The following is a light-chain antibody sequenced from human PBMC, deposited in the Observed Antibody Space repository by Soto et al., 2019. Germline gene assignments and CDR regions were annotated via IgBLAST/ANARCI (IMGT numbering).Light chain of an antibody. CDR2: WAS. J-gene: IGKJ1*01. CDR3: QPYYSTPWT. CDR1: QSVLYSSTTKTY. V-gene: IGKV4-1*01. Sequence: DLVMTQSPDSLAVSLGERATINCKPSQSVLYSSTTKTYLAWYQQKPGQPPTLLIYWASTRESGVPDRLSGSVSGTDFTLTNSSLQSEEGAVYYVQPYYSTPWTFGQGTKVEIK.